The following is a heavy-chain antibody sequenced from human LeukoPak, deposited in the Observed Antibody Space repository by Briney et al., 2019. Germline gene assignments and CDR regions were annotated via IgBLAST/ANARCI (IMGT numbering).Heavy chain of an antibody. CDR3: ASSLSGSWSTFDY. J-gene: IGHJ4*02. CDR2: IIPIFGTA. CDR1: GGTFSSYA. V-gene: IGHV1-69*13. Sequence: ASVKVSCKASGGTFSSYAISWVRQAPGQGLEWMGGIIPIFGTANYAQKFQGRVTITADESTSTAYMELSSLRSEDTAVYYCASSLSGSWSTFDYWGQGTLVTVSS. D-gene: IGHD6-13*01.